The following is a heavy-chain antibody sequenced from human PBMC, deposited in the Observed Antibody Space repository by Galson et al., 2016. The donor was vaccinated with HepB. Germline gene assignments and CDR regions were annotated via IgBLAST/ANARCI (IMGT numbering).Heavy chain of an antibody. CDR2: IIPKFDTA. D-gene: IGHD4-11*01. Sequence: SVKVFCKASGGTFRSYVINWVRQAPGQGLEWMGGIIPKFDTANYAQRFQGRVTITADESTSTAYMELSSLRSEDTAVYFCARETVTTDYYYYYGMDVWGQGTTVTVSS. CDR3: ARETVTTDYYYYYGMDV. V-gene: IGHV1-69*13. CDR1: GGTFRSYV. J-gene: IGHJ6*02.